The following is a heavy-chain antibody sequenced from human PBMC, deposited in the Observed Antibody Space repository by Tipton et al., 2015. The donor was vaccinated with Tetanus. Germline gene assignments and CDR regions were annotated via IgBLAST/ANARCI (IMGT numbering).Heavy chain of an antibody. CDR3: AKLKQWTQPDY. D-gene: IGHD6-19*01. Sequence: SLRLSREASGFTFNTYAMNWVRQAPGKGLEWVASITGRGDATYYSDSVKGRFTISRDNSKNTLSLQMNSLRPEDTAVYYCAKLKQWTQPDYWGRGTLVTVSS. CDR1: GFTFNTYA. CDR2: ITGRGDAT. J-gene: IGHJ4*02. V-gene: IGHV3-23*01.